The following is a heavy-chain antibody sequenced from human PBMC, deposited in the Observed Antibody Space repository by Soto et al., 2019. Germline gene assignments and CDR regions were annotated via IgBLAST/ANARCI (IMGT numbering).Heavy chain of an antibody. CDR1: GYTFTGYY. D-gene: IGHD2-15*01. CDR2: INPNSGGT. J-gene: IGHJ5*02. V-gene: IGHV1-2*02. Sequence: GASVKVSCKASGYTFTGYYMHWVRQAPGQGLEWMGWINPNSGGTNYAQKFQGRVTMTRGTSISTAYMELSRLRSDDTAVYYCARDYCSGGSCYSVSFGWFDPWGQGTLVTVSS. CDR3: ARDYCSGGSCYSVSFGWFDP.